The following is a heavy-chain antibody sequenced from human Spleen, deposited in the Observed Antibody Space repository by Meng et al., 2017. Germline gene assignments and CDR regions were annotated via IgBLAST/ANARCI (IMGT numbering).Heavy chain of an antibody. V-gene: IGHV1-46*01. CDR3: ARDPPYYYGSGSYNWFDP. J-gene: IGHJ5*02. CDR1: GYPFTSYY. Sequence: QVHLVQSGAVVKKPGASVKVSCKASGYPFTSYYMHWVRQAPGQGLEWMGIINPSAGTTTYAQKFQGRVTMTRDTSTSTLYMELRSLRYEDTAVYYCARDPPYYYGSGSYNWFDPWGQGTLVTVS. D-gene: IGHD3-10*01. CDR2: INPSAGTT.